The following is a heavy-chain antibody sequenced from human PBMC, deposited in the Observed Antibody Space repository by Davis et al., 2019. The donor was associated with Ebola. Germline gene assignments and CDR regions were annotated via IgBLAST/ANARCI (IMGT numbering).Heavy chain of an antibody. Sequence: GESLKISCAASGFTFSSYGMHWVRQAPGKGLEWVAVISYDGSNKYYADSVKGRFTISRDNSKNSLYLQMNSLRAEDTALYYCAKDRYSSGWYYFDYWGQGTLVTVSS. D-gene: IGHD6-19*01. J-gene: IGHJ4*02. CDR3: AKDRYSSGWYYFDY. CDR1: GFTFSSYG. CDR2: ISYDGSNK. V-gene: IGHV3-30*18.